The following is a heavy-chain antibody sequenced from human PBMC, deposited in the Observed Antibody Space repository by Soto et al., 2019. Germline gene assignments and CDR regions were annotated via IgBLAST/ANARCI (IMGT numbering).Heavy chain of an antibody. J-gene: IGHJ3*01. Sequence: QVQLQESGPGLVKTSDTLSLTCTVSGGSITPYYWSWIRQPPGEGLEWIGYVSYSGKTGYNPSLKSRVSMSIDTSKNEFSLKLTSLTAADAATYYCSRQQYTVVTAFDVWGQGTTVAGSS. V-gene: IGHV4-59*07. CDR3: SRQQYTVVTAFDV. D-gene: IGHD2-15*01. CDR1: GGSITPYY. CDR2: VSYSGKT.